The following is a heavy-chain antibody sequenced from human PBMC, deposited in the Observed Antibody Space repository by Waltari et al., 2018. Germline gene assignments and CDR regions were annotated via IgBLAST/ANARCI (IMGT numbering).Heavy chain of an antibody. V-gene: IGHV4-39*07. D-gene: IGHD6-13*01. CDR2: IYDMGNT. J-gene: IGHJ4*02. Sequence: QLQLQESGPGLVKPSETLSLTCTVSGGSIRRRSYYWGWIRQPPGKGLECIGTIYDMGNTYYNPSLKSGVTISLDTSKSQFSLKLSSVTAADTAVYYCAGPGYSAPFDYWGQGTLVTVSS. CDR1: GGSIRRRSYY. CDR3: AGPGYSAPFDY.